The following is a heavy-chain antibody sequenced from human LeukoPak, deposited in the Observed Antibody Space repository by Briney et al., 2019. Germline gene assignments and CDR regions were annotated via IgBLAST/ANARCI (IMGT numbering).Heavy chain of an antibody. D-gene: IGHD3-22*01. CDR2: VSSNGAET. CDR1: GFTFSSYA. Sequence: GGSLRLSCAASGFTFSSYAITWVRQAPGKGLEWVSAVSSNGAETYYADSVKGRFTISRDNSKNTLYLQMNSLRAEDTAVYYCARGALDYYDSSGYFHWGQGTLVTVSS. CDR3: ARGALDYYDSSGYFH. J-gene: IGHJ4*02. V-gene: IGHV3-23*01.